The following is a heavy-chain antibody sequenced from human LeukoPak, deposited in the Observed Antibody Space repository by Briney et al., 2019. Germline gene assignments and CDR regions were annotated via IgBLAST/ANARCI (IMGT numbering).Heavy chain of an antibody. CDR1: GYSISSGYY. V-gene: IGHV4-38-2*01. CDR2: IYHSGST. D-gene: IGHD5-18*01. Sequence: SETLSLTCAVSGYSISSGYYWGWIRQPPGKGLEWIGSIYHSGSTYYNPSLKSRVTISVDTSKNQFSLKLSSVTAADTAVYYCARSNYGYPDHWGQGTLVTVSS. J-gene: IGHJ5*02. CDR3: ARSNYGYPDH.